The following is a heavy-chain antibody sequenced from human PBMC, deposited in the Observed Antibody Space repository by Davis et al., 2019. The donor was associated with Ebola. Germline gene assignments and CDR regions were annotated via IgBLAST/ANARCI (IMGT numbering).Heavy chain of an antibody. J-gene: IGHJ3*02. CDR3: ARQEGITMIVVVPWGDAFDI. Sequence: GESLKISCKGSGYSFTSYWIGWVRQMPGKGPEWMGIIYPGDSDTRYSPSFQGQVTISADKSISTAYLQWSSLKASDTAMYYCARQEGITMIVVVPWGDAFDIWGQGTMVTVSS. CDR2: IYPGDSDT. V-gene: IGHV5-51*01. D-gene: IGHD3-22*01. CDR1: GYSFTSYW.